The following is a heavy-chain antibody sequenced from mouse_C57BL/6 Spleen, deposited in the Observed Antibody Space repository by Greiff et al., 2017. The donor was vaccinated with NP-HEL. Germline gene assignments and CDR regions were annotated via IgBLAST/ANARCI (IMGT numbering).Heavy chain of an antibody. J-gene: IGHJ2*01. Sequence: QVQLQQSGAELARPGASVKLSCKASGYTFTSSGISWVKQRTGQGLEWIGEIYPRSGNTYYNEKFKGKATLTADKSSSTAYMELRSLTSEDSAVYFCARSRLITTVVHFDYWGQGTTLTVSS. D-gene: IGHD1-1*01. CDR2: IYPRSGNT. V-gene: IGHV1-81*01. CDR3: ARSRLITTVVHFDY. CDR1: GYTFTSSG.